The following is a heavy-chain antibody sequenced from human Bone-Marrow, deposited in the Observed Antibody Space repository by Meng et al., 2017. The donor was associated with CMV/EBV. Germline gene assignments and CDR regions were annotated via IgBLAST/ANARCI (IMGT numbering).Heavy chain of an antibody. CDR1: GFTFSSYA. CDR3: AKSSPGIQLWSPVDY. CDR2: ISYDGSNK. Sequence: GGSLRLSCAASGFTFSSYAMHWVRQAPGKGLEWVAVISYDGSNKYYADSVKGRFTISRDNSKNTLYLQMNSLRAEDTAVYYCAKSSPGIQLWSPVDYWGQATLVTVSS. D-gene: IGHD5-18*01. J-gene: IGHJ4*02. V-gene: IGHV3-30-3*02.